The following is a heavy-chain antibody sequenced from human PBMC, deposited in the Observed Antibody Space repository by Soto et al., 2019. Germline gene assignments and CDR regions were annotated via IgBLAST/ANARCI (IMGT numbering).Heavy chain of an antibody. J-gene: IGHJ4*02. CDR1: GYTFIGYH. CDR2: IDPQSGGA. Sequence: GASVKVSCKASGYTFIGYHLHWVRQAPGQGLEWMGWIDPQSGGAKYAQKFQGRITLTGATSTNTVYMDLSGLTSDDTAVYFCARVSIHARIAGPSGALDYWGQGALVTVSS. D-gene: IGHD1-26*01. CDR3: ARVSIHARIAGPSGALDY. V-gene: IGHV1-2*02.